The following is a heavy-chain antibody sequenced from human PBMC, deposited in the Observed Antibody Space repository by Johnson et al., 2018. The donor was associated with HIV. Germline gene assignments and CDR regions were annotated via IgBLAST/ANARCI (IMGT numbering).Heavy chain of an antibody. Sequence: VQLVESGGGLVKPGGSLRLSCAASAFTFSDYYMTWMRQAPGKGLEWVSYISSSGSTIYYADSVKGRFTISRDNAKNSIYLQMNSLRAEDTAVYYCATRDPTYRPGVFGIWGQGTMVTVSS. CDR3: ATRDPTYRPGVFGI. D-gene: IGHD1-14*01. CDR1: AFTFSDYY. J-gene: IGHJ3*02. CDR2: ISSSGSTI. V-gene: IGHV3-11*04.